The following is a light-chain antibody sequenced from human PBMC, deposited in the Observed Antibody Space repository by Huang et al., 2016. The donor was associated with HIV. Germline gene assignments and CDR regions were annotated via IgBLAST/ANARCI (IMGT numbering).Light chain of an antibody. CDR3: QQSYSTLIT. Sequence: IQMTHSPFSLSAPVGDRVTITYRDGQSIDDYITWYQQKSGKAPKLLISSASTLHTGVPPRFSGSGAGTDYTLIINNVQPYDLATYFCQQSYSTLITFGQGSRLDTK. CDR2: SAS. V-gene: IGKV1-39*01. J-gene: IGKJ5*01. CDR1: QSIDDY.